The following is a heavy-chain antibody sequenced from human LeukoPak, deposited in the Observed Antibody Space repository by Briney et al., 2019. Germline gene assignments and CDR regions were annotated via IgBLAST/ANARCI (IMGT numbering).Heavy chain of an antibody. CDR2: ISSGSTPI. V-gene: IGHV3-48*04. CDR1: GFTFRTFS. D-gene: IGHD3/OR15-3a*01. Sequence: GGSLRLTCAASGFTFRTFSMNWVRQAPGKGLEWLSYISSGSTPIYYSDSVRGRFTISRDDAQNLVYLQMNSLRAEVTAVYYCTYLRTPYYNDKWLDPWGQGALVTVSS. CDR3: TYLRTPYYNDKWLDP. J-gene: IGHJ5*02.